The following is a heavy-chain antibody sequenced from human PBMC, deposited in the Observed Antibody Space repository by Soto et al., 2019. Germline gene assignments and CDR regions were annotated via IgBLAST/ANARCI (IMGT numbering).Heavy chain of an antibody. J-gene: IGHJ6*02. CDR1: GFTFSSYG. Sequence: QVQLVESGGGVVQPGRSLRLSCAASGFTFSSYGMHWVRQAPGKGLEWVAVISYDGSNKYYADSVKGRFTISRDNSENTMYLQMNSLRAEDTAVYYCAKGVEWELTGPYDYGMDVWGQGTTVTVSS. V-gene: IGHV3-30*18. CDR2: ISYDGSNK. D-gene: IGHD1-26*01. CDR3: AKGVEWELTGPYDYGMDV.